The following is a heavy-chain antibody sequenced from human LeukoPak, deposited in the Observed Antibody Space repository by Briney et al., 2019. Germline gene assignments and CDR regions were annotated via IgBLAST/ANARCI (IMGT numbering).Heavy chain of an antibody. D-gene: IGHD3-22*01. J-gene: IGHJ4*02. CDR2: IYHSGST. CDR1: GYSISSGYY. V-gene: IGHV4-38-2*01. Sequence: SATLSLTCAVSGYSISSGYYWDWIRQPPGKGLEWIGNIYHSGSTYYNPSLKSRVTISVDTSKNQFSLKLSSVTAADTAVYYYARQYWDDSKLDYWGQGTLVTVSS. CDR3: ARQYWDDSKLDY.